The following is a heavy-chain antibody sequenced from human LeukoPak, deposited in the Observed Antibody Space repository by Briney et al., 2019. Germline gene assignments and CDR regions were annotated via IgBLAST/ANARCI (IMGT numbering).Heavy chain of an antibody. V-gene: IGHV1-18*01. CDR1: CYTFTSYG. CDR3: ARGITMVRGVIMPPDY. D-gene: IGHD3-10*01. CDR2: ISAYNGNT. Sequence: ASVKVSCKASCYTFTSYGISWVRQAPGQGLEWMGWISAYNGNTNYAQKLQGRVTMTTDTSTSTAYMELRSLRSDDTAVYYCARGITMVRGVIMPPDYWGQGTLVTVSS. J-gene: IGHJ4*02.